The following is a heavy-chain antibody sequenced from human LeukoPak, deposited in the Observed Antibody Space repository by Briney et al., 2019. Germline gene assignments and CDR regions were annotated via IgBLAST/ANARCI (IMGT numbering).Heavy chain of an antibody. D-gene: IGHD6-19*01. J-gene: IGHJ4*02. CDR3: ARVYRAVAGTLIFDY. CDR1: GGSISSGSYY. V-gene: IGHV4-39*07. CDR2: IYHSGST. Sequence: LSETLSLTCTVSGGSISSGSYYWSWIRQPPGKGLEWIGEIYHSGSTNYNPSLKSRVTISVDKSKNQFSLKLSSVTAADTAVYYCARVYRAVAGTLIFDYWGQGTLVTVSS.